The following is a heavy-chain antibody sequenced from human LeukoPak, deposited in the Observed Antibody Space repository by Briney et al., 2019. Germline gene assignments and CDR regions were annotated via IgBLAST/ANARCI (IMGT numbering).Heavy chain of an antibody. Sequence: SVKVSCKTSGYAFINYAINWVRQAPGQGLEWMGGIIPIFGTANYAQKFQGRVTITADESTSTAYMELSSLRSEDTAVYYCASRLTYRIAHLAGYFDLWGRGTLVTVSS. D-gene: IGHD4/OR15-4a*01. CDR1: GYAFINYA. CDR3: ASRLTYRIAHLAGYFDL. J-gene: IGHJ2*01. CDR2: IIPIFGTA. V-gene: IGHV1-69*13.